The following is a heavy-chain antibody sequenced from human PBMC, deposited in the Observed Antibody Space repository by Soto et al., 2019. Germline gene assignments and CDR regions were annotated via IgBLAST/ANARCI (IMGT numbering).Heavy chain of an antibody. Sequence: QVVLQESGPGVVKPSDTLSLTCNVSVASLSRYYWSWIRQPPGKGLEWIGRIYATGDTDYNPSLKSRISMSVDMSKKQFSLTLRSVTAADTAIYYCVRDGTKNLRDRFEPWGRGIFVTVSS. CDR1: VASLSRYY. CDR3: VRDGTKNLRDRFEP. J-gene: IGHJ5*02. D-gene: IGHD1-26*01. CDR2: IYATGDT. V-gene: IGHV4-4*07.